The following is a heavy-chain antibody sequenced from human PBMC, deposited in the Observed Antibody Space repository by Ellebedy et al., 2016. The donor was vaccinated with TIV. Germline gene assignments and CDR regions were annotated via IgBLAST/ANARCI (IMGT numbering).Heavy chain of an antibody. CDR3: ARVRDALADELDF. V-gene: IGHV5-51*01. Sequence: GESLKISCQASGYSFTNYWIAGVRQMPGKGLEWMGFIYPGDSDARYSPSFQGQVIISSDKSITTAYLQWTSLKASDSGIYYCARVRDALADELDFWGQGTLVTVSS. CDR2: IYPGDSDA. CDR1: GYSFTNYW. J-gene: IGHJ4*02. D-gene: IGHD6-19*01.